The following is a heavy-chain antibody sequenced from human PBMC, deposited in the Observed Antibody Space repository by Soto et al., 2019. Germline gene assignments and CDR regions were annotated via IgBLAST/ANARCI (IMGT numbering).Heavy chain of an antibody. CDR3: ASIYGSGSYIPYGAFDI. Sequence: QVQLVESGGGVVQPGRSLRLSCAASGFTFSSYGMHWVRQAPGKGLEWVAVISYDGSNKYYADSVKGRFTISRDNSKNTLYLQMNSLRAEDTAVYYCASIYGSGSYIPYGAFDIWGQGTMVTVSS. CDR2: ISYDGSNK. CDR1: GFTFSSYG. D-gene: IGHD3-10*01. V-gene: IGHV3-30*03. J-gene: IGHJ3*02.